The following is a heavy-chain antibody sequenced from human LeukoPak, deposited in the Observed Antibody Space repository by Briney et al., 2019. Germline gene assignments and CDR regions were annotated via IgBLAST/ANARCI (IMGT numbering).Heavy chain of an antibody. V-gene: IGHV1-18*01. J-gene: IGHJ4*02. Sequence: ASVKVSCKASGYDFKSYGITWVRQAPGQGLEWLGWISGDKGNTNYAQKVQGRVTMTTDTSTSTAYMELRSLRPEDTAVYFCARGDWEPFWYWGQGTLVTVSS. CDR2: ISGDKGNT. CDR3: ARGDWEPFWY. CDR1: GYDFKSYG. D-gene: IGHD1-26*01.